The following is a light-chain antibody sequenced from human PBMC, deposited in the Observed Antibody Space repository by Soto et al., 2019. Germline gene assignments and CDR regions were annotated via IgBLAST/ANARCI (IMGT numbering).Light chain of an antibody. CDR3: MQGTHWPWT. V-gene: IGKV2-30*02. Sequence: DVVMTQSPLSLPVTLGQPASISCRSSQSLVHSDGNTYLNWFQQRPCQSPRRLIYKVSNRDSGVRDRFSGRGSGTDFTLKISRVEAEDVGVYYCMQGTHWPWTFGQGTKVEIK. CDR1: QSLVHSDGNTY. CDR2: KVS. J-gene: IGKJ1*01.